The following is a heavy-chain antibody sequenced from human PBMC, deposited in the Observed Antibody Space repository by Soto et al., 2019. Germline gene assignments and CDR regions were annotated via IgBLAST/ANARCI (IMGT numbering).Heavy chain of an antibody. CDR2: IGTAGDT. CDR3: EGAHAGLYYCDY. Sequence: GGSLRFSCAVSGFTFSSYDMHWVRQVTGKGLEWVSAIGTAGDTYYPGSVKGRFTISRENAKNSLYLRMNSLRAGDTAVYYCEGAHAGLYYCDYWRQGTLVSLSS. CDR1: GFTFSSYD. J-gene: IGHJ4*02. V-gene: IGHV3-13*01. D-gene: IGHD6-13*01.